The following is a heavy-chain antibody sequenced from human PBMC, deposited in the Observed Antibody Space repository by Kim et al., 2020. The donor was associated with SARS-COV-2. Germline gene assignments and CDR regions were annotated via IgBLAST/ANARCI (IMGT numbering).Heavy chain of an antibody. Sequence: ASVKVSCKSSGFSFTNFPMSWMRQAPGQGLEWLGCINTNSGKPTYAQGFGGRFVFSLDTSVSTAYLQINSLRSEDTAVYYCARVWGSYRSNWFEPWGQGTLVAVSS. J-gene: IGHJ5*02. CDR2: INTNSGKP. CDR3: ARVWGSYRSNWFEP. D-gene: IGHD3-16*02. CDR1: GFSFTNFP. V-gene: IGHV7-4-1*02.